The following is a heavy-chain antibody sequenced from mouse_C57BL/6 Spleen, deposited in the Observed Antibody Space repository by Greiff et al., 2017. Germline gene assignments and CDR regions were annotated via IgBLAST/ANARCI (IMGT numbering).Heavy chain of an antibody. D-gene: IGHD1-1*01. V-gene: IGHV1-81*01. CDR2: IYPRSGNT. Sequence: QVQLKESGAELARPGASVKLSCKASGYTFTSYGISWVKQRTGQGLEWIGEIYPRSGNTYYNEKFKGKATLTADKSSSTAYMELRSLTSEDSAVYFCANFYGSSPRDYWGQGTSVTVSS. J-gene: IGHJ4*01. CDR1: GYTFTSYG. CDR3: ANFYGSSPRDY.